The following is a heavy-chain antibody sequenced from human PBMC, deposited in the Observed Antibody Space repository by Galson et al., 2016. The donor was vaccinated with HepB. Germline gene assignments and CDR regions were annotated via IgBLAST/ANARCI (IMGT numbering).Heavy chain of an antibody. CDR3: ARGAEYQLLRSDYFYGMDV. Sequence: SLRLSCAVSGFRFSDYAMHWVRQAAGKGLECVAVISYDGRDKYYADSVKGRFTISRDNSKNTLDLQMNSLRAEDTAVYYCARGAEYQLLRSDYFYGMDVWGKGTTVTVSS. V-gene: IGHV3-30*03. CDR1: GFRFSDYA. J-gene: IGHJ6*04. D-gene: IGHD2-2*01. CDR2: ISYDGRDK.